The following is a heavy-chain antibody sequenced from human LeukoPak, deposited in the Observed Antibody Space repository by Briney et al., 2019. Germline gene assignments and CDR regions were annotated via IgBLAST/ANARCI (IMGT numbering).Heavy chain of an antibody. D-gene: IGHD3-9*01. CDR2: IYTSGST. CDR1: GYPITSGYY. J-gene: IGHJ4*02. V-gene: IGHV4-4*07. Sequence: SETLSLTCSVSGYPITSGYYWSWIRQPAGKGLEWIGRIYTSGSTNYNPSLKSRVTMSVDTSKNQFSLKLSSVTAADTAVYYCARVGILTVYPALDYWGQGTLVTVSS. CDR3: ARVGILTVYPALDY.